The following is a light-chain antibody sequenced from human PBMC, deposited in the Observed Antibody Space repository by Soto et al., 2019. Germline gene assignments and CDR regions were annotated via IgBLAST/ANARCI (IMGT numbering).Light chain of an antibody. V-gene: IGKV2-28*01. Sequence: DIVMTQSPLSLPVTPGEPASISCRSSQSLLHSNGYNYLDWYLQKPGQSPQLLIYLGSSRSSGVPDRFSGSGSGTDFTLKISRVEAEDVGVYYCMQALHTPWTFGQGTKVEI. CDR2: LGS. CDR1: QSLLHSNGYNY. CDR3: MQALHTPWT. J-gene: IGKJ1*01.